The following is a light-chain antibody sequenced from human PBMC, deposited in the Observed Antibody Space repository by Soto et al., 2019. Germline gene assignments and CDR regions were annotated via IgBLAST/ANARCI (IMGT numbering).Light chain of an antibody. CDR1: QSVSSY. V-gene: IGKV3-11*01. Sequence: EIVLTQSPATLSLSPGERATLSCRASQSVSSYLAWYQQKPGQAPRLLLYDASNRATGIPARFSGSGSGTDFTLTISSLEPEDVAVYYCQQRSNWLFGGGTKVEIK. CDR3: QQRSNWL. J-gene: IGKJ4*01. CDR2: DAS.